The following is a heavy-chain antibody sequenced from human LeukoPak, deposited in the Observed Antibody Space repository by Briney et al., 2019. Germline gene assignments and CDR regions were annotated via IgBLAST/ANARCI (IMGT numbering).Heavy chain of an antibody. V-gene: IGHV3-30-3*02. J-gene: IGHJ4*02. Sequence: PGKSLRLSCAASGFTFSSYTMHWVRQAPGKGLKWVAVISYDGNSKSYADSVKGRFTISRDNSKNTLWLQMNSLNTEDTAVYYCAKYNCDSSASYYWGQGTLVTVSS. CDR2: ISYDGNSK. CDR1: GFTFSSYT. D-gene: IGHD3-22*01. CDR3: AKYNCDSSASYY.